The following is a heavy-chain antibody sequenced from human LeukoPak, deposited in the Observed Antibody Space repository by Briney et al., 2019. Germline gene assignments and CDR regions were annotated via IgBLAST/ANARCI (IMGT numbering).Heavy chain of an antibody. D-gene: IGHD7-27*01. J-gene: IGHJ3*02. V-gene: IGHV3-21*01. CDR1: GFTFSSYS. CDR2: ISSSSSYV. CDR3: ARLNGGCFDI. Sequence: GGSPRLSCAASGFTFSSYSMNWVRQAPGKGLEWVSSISSSSSYVYYADSVKGRFTISRDNAKNLLYLQMNSLRAEDTAVYYCARLNGGCFDIWGQGTMVTVSS.